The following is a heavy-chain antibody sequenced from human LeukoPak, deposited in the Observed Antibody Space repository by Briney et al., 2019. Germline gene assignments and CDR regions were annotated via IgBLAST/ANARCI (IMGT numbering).Heavy chain of an antibody. D-gene: IGHD5-18*01. CDR2: INHSGST. V-gene: IGHV4-34*01. CDR1: GGSFSGYY. Sequence: SETLSLTCAVYGGSFSGYYWSWIRQPPGKGLEWIGEINHSGSTNYNPSLKSRVTISVDTSKNQFSLKLSSVTAADTAVYYCARGRKWDTAMVSHYYGMDVWGKGTTVTVPS. J-gene: IGHJ6*04. CDR3: ARGRKWDTAMVSHYYGMDV.